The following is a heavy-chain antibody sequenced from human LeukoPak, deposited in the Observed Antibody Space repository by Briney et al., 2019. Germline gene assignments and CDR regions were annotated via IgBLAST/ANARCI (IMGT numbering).Heavy chain of an antibody. CDR1: GYTFTSYW. V-gene: IGHV5-51*01. CDR2: IYPGDSDT. Sequence: GESLKISCKGSGYTFTSYWVGWVRQMPGKGLEWMGTIYPGDSDTRYSPSFQGQVTISADKSISTAYLQWSSLKASDTAMYYCARGGYSGYAGFDPWGQGTLVTVSS. D-gene: IGHD5-12*01. J-gene: IGHJ5*02. CDR3: ARGGYSGYAGFDP.